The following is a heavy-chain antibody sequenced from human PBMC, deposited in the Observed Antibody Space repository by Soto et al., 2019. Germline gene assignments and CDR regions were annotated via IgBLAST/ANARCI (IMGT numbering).Heavy chain of an antibody. CDR1: GFTFSSYG. J-gene: IGHJ1*01. CDR2: ISYDGSNK. D-gene: IGHD2-15*01. Sequence: QVQLVESGGGVVQPGRSLRLSCAASGFTFSSYGMHWVRQAPGKGLEWVAVISYDGSNKYYADSVKGRFTISRDNSKNTLYLQMNSLRAEDTAVYYCAKDPDDVVVVVAAAIGGGYFQHWGQGTLVTVSS. V-gene: IGHV3-30*18. CDR3: AKDPDDVVVVVAAAIGGGYFQH.